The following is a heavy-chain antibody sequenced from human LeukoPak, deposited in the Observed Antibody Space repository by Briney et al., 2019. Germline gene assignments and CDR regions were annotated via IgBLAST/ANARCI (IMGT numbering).Heavy chain of an antibody. V-gene: IGHV1-8*03. CDR3: ARTRISHY. J-gene: IGHJ4*02. Sequence: ASVQVSCLASGYIFTSYVINWVRQATSQGGDWMGWMNPNSGNPGYAQKFQGRVTITRNTSISTAYMELSSLRYEDTAVYYCARTRISHYWGQGPLLTVSS. CDR1: GYIFTSYV. CDR2: MNPNSGNP.